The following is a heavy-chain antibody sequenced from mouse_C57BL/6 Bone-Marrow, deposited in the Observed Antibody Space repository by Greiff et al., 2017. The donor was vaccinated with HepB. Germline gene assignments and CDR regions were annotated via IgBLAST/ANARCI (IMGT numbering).Heavy chain of an antibody. J-gene: IGHJ1*03. CDR3: ARSRLRRGGWYFDV. V-gene: IGHV1-55*01. D-gene: IGHD2-4*01. CDR1: GYTFTSYW. Sequence: QVQLQHPGAELVKPGASVKMSCKASGYTFTSYWITWVKQRPGQGLEWIGDIYPGSGSTNYNEKFKSKATLTVDTSSSTAYMQLSSLTSEDSAVYYCARSRLRRGGWYFDVWGTGTTVTVSS. CDR2: IYPGSGST.